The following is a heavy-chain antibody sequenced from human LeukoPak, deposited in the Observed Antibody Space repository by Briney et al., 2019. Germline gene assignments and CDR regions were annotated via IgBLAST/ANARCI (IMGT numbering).Heavy chain of an antibody. CDR2: IYYSGIT. D-gene: IGHD3-9*01. Sequence: SETLSLTCTVSGGSISGYYWSWIRQPPGKGLEWIAYIYYSGITDYNPSLQSRVTISVDTSKNQFSLKLSSVTAADTAVYYCARDRTGYADSFDMWGQGTEVTVS. V-gene: IGHV4-59*01. CDR1: GGSISGYY. J-gene: IGHJ3*02. CDR3: ARDRTGYADSFDM.